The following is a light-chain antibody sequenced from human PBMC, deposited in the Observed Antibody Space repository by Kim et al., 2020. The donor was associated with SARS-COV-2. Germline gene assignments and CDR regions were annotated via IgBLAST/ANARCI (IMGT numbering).Light chain of an antibody. CDR2: GAS. J-gene: IGKJ1*01. Sequence: EIVMTQSPATLSVSPGVRATLSCRASQSVSSNLAWYQQKPGQAPRLLFYGASTRVTGIPARFSGSGSGTEFTLTISSLQSEDFAVYYCQQYNNWPPWTFGQGTKVDIK. CDR3: QQYNNWPPWT. CDR1: QSVSSN. V-gene: IGKV3-15*01.